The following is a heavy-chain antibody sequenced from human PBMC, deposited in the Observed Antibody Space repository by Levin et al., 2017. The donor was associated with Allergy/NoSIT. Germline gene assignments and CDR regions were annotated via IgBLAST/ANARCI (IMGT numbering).Heavy chain of an antibody. D-gene: IGHD3-10*01. V-gene: IGHV4-59*01. CDR2: VYHSGST. J-gene: IGHJ4*02. Sequence: PSETLSLTCTVSGASIGSFYWNWIRQSPGKGLEWLGSVYHSGSTKYNPSLESRVTISVDTSKNQFSLKLSSVTAADTAVYYCARGSIIIPLEYWGQGTLVTVSS. CDR3: ARGSIIIPLEY. CDR1: GASIGSFY.